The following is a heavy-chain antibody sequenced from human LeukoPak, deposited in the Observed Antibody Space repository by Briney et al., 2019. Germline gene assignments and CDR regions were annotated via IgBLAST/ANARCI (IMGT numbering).Heavy chain of an antibody. CDR2: IIPILGIA. V-gene: IGHV1-69*10. Sequence: SVKVSCKASGGTFSSYAISWVRQAPGHGLEWMGGIIPILGIANYAQKFQGRVTITADKSTSTAYMELSSLRSEDTAVYYCARGREAAGPDYWGQGTLVTVSS. CDR3: ARGREAAGPDY. CDR1: GGTFSSYA. D-gene: IGHD6-13*01. J-gene: IGHJ4*02.